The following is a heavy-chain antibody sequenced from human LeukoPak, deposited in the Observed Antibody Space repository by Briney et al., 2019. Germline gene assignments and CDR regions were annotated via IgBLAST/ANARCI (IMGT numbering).Heavy chain of an antibody. CDR1: GGSISSGGYY. J-gene: IGHJ4*02. CDR2: IYHSGST. Sequence: PSQTLSLTCTVSGGSISSGGYYWSWIRQPPGKGLEWIGYIYHSGSTYYNPSLKSRVTISVDRSKNQFSLKLSSVTAADTAVYYCAREDYYGSGSYLDYWGREPWSPSPQ. D-gene: IGHD3-10*01. CDR3: AREDYYGSGSYLDY. V-gene: IGHV4-30-2*01.